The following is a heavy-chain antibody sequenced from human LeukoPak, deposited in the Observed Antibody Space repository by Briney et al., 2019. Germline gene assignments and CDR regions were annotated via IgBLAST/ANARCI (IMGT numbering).Heavy chain of an antibody. Sequence: SETLSLTCTVSGGSVSSDNSYWNWIRQPAGKGLEWIGRIYADGDSTYNPSLKSRVAISVDTSKNQLSLRLTSMTAADTAVYYCARGYYYRTWGQGTLVTVSS. V-gene: IGHV4-61*02. J-gene: IGHJ4*02. CDR3: ARGYYYRT. D-gene: IGHD3-10*01. CDR2: IYADGDS. CDR1: GGSVSSDNSY.